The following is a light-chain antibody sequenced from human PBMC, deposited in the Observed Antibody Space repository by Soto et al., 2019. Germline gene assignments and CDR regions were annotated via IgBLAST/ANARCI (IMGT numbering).Light chain of an antibody. CDR2: LGS. CDR1: HTLLHNNAYNY. Sequence: PASTSSRSPHTLLHNNAYNYLNWYLQRPGQSPQLLIYLGSNRASGVPDRFSGSGSGTDFTLTISRVEAEDVGLYFCAQGLATPFTFGGGTKVDIK. CDR3: AQGLATPFT. V-gene: IGKV2-28*01. J-gene: IGKJ4*01.